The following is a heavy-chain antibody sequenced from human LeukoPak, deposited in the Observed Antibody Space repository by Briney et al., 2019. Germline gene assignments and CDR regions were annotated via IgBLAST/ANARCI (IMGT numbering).Heavy chain of an antibody. D-gene: IGHD5-12*01. CDR1: GYTFTGYY. Sequence: GASVKVSCKASGYTFTGYYMHWVRQAPGQGLEWMGWINPNSGGTNYAQKFQGRVTMTRDTSTSTVYMELSSLRSEDTAVYYCARDPIVATISRAGPPLPFDYWGQGTLVTVSS. V-gene: IGHV1-2*02. J-gene: IGHJ4*02. CDR2: INPNSGGT. CDR3: ARDPIVATISRAGPPLPFDY.